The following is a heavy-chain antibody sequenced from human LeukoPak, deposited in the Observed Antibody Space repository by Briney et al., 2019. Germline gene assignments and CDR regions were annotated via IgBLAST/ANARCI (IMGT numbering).Heavy chain of an antibody. D-gene: IGHD4-17*01. V-gene: IGHV2-5*01. CDR1: GFSLSTSGVG. Sequence: SGPTLLKPTQTLTLTCTFSGFSLSTSGVGVGWIRQPPGKALEWLALIYWNDDNRYSPSLKSRLTITKDTSKNQVVLTMTNMDPVDTATYFCAHYGDYRFMYYFDYWGQGALVTVSS. J-gene: IGHJ4*02. CDR3: AHYGDYRFMYYFDY. CDR2: IYWNDDN.